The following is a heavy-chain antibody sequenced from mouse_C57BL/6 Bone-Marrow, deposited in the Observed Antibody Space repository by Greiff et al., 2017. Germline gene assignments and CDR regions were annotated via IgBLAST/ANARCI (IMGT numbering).Heavy chain of an antibody. V-gene: IGHV1-69*01. Sequence: QVQLQQPGAELVMPGASVKLSCKASGYTFTSYWMHWVKQRPGQGLEWIGEIDPSDSYTNYNQKFKGKATLTVDKSSSTAYMQLSSLTSEDSAVXNCAPGYFDYWGQGTTLTVSS. CDR3: APGYFDY. CDR2: IDPSDSYT. J-gene: IGHJ2*01. CDR1: GYTFTSYW.